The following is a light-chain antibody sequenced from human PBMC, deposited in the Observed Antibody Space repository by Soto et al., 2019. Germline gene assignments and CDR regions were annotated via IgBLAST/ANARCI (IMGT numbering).Light chain of an antibody. V-gene: IGLV2-8*01. CDR2: EVT. Sequence: QSALTQPPSASGFPGQSVTISCTGSSSDVGGHDHVSWYQQHPGKAPKLLIYEVTKRPSGFPDRFSASKSGNTASLTVSGLQVEDEADYYCTSYAGSATWVFGGVTKVTVL. CDR1: SSDVGGHDH. CDR3: TSYAGSATWV. J-gene: IGLJ3*02.